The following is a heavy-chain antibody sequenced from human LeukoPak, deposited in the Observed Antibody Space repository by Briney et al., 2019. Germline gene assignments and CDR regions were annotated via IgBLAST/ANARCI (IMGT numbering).Heavy chain of an antibody. CDR1: GFTFSSYA. Sequence: PGGSLRLSCAASGFTFSSYAMHWVRQAPGKGLEWVAVISYDGSNKYYADSVKGRFTISRDNSKNTLYLQMNSLRAEDTAVYYCARDGDTAMAYFDYWGQGTLVTVSS. CDR2: ISYDGSNK. J-gene: IGHJ4*02. V-gene: IGHV3-30-3*01. CDR3: ARDGDTAMAYFDY. D-gene: IGHD5-18*01.